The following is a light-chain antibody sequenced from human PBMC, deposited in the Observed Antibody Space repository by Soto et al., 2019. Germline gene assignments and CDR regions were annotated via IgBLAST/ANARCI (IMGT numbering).Light chain of an antibody. Sequence: EIVMTQSPATLSVSPGERATLSCMASQSFSSNLAWYQQQPGQAPRLLIYVASTRATGIPARFSGSGSGTEFTLTISSLQSEDFAVYYCQQYNNWWTFGQGTKVEIK. J-gene: IGKJ1*01. CDR1: QSFSSN. CDR2: VAS. V-gene: IGKV3-15*01. CDR3: QQYNNWWT.